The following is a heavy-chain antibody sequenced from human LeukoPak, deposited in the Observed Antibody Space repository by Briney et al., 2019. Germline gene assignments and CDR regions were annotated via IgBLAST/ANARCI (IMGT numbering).Heavy chain of an antibody. J-gene: IGHJ3*02. V-gene: IGHV4-59*08. CDR1: GGSISSYY. Sequence: SETLSLTCTVSGGSISSYYWSWIRQPPGKGLEWIGYIYYSGSTNYNPSLKSRVTISVDTSKNQFSLKLSSVTAADTAVYYCARTAHYDILTGGPDAFDIWGQGTMVTVSS. CDR3: ARTAHYDILTGGPDAFDI. CDR2: IYYSGST. D-gene: IGHD3-9*01.